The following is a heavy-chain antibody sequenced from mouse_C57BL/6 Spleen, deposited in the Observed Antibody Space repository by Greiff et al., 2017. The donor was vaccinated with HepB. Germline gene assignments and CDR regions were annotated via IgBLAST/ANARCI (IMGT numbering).Heavy chain of an antibody. D-gene: IGHD4-1*01. Sequence: QVQLKESGPELVKPGASVKISCKASGYAFSSSWMNWVKQRPGKGLEWIGRIYPGDGDTNYNGKFKGKATLTADKSSSTAYMQLSSLTSEDSAVYFCARTGTRDYFDYWGQGTTLTVSS. CDR2: IYPGDGDT. V-gene: IGHV1-82*01. CDR1: GYAFSSSW. CDR3: ARTGTRDYFDY. J-gene: IGHJ2*01.